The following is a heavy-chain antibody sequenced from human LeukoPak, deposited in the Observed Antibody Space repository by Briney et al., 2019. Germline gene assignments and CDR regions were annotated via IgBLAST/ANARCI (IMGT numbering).Heavy chain of an antibody. V-gene: IGHV4-34*01. CDR1: GGSFSGYY. CDR2: INHSGST. J-gene: IGHJ4*02. D-gene: IGHD2-2*01. CDR3: ARGRRIVVVPAANRLFDY. Sequence: SETLSLTCAVYGGSFSGYYWSWIRQPPGKGLEWIGEINHSGSTNYNPSLKSRVTISVDTSKNQFSLKLSSVTAADTAVYYCARGRRIVVVPAANRLFDYWGQGTMVTVSS.